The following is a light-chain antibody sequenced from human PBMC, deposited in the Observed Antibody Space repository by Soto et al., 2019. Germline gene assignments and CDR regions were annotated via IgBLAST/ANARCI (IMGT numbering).Light chain of an antibody. J-gene: IGLJ3*02. Sequence: QAVVTQEPSLTVSPGGTVTLTCGSSTGAVTSGHYPYWFQQKPGQAPRTLIYDTSNKHSWTPARFSGSLLGGKAALTLSGAQPEDEAEYYCLLSYSGARGSGVFGGGTKLTVL. CDR3: LLSYSGARGSGV. CDR2: DTS. V-gene: IGLV7-46*01. CDR1: TGAVTSGHY.